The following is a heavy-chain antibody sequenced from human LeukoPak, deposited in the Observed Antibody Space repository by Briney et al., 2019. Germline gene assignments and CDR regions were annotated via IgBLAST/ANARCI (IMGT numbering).Heavy chain of an antibody. CDR2: ISAYNGNT. CDR3: ARSAGYSSSWYYFDY. CDR1: GYTFTSYG. J-gene: IGHJ4*02. V-gene: IGHV1-18*01. Sequence: ASVTVSCKASGYTFTSYGISWVRQAPGQGLEWMGWISAYNGNTNYSQKLQGRVTMTTDTSTSTAYMEMRSLGSDDTAVYYCARSAGYSSSWYYFDYWGQGTLVTVSS. D-gene: IGHD6-13*01.